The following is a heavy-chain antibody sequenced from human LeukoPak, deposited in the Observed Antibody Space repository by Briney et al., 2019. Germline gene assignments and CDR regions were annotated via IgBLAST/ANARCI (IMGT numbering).Heavy chain of an antibody. Sequence: VASVKVSCKASGYTFTSYAMHWVRQAPGQRLEWMGWINAGNGNTKYSQKFQGRVTITRDTSASTAYMELSSLRSEDTAVYYCARPKYCSSTSCYNWFDPWGQGTLVTVSS. CDR2: INAGNGNT. J-gene: IGHJ5*02. CDR3: ARPKYCSSTSCYNWFDP. V-gene: IGHV1-3*01. D-gene: IGHD2-2*01. CDR1: GYTFTSYA.